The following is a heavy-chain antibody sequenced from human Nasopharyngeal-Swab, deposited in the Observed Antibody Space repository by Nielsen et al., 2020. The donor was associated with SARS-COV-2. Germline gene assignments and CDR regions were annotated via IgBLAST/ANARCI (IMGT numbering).Heavy chain of an antibody. CDR1: GGSISSYY. Sequence: GSLRLSCTVSGGSISSYYWSWIRQPPGEGLEWIGHIYHSGSANYSPSLKSRVTISVDTSKNQFSLKLSSVTAADTAVYYCARHVSTTIFGVVIISYFDYWGQGTLVTVSS. D-gene: IGHD3-3*01. CDR2: IYHSGSA. J-gene: IGHJ4*02. CDR3: ARHVSTTIFGVVIISYFDY. V-gene: IGHV4-59*08.